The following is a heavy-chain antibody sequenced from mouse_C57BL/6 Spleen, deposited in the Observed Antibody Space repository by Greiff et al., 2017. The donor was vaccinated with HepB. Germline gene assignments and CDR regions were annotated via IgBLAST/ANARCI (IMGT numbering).Heavy chain of an antibody. CDR3: AREEPPKLGRYYYAMDY. J-gene: IGHJ4*01. CDR2: ISSGSSTI. CDR1: GFTFSDYG. Sequence: DVMLVESGGGLVKPGGSLKLSCAASGFTFSDYGMHWVRQAPEKGLEWVAYISSGSSTIYYADTVKGRFTISRDNAKNTLFLQMTSLRSEDTAMYYCAREEPPKLGRYYYAMDYWGQGTSVTVSS. D-gene: IGHD4-1*01. V-gene: IGHV5-17*01.